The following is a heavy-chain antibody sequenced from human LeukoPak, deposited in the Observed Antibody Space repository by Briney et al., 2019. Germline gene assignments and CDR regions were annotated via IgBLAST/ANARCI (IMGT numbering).Heavy chain of an antibody. J-gene: IGHJ4*02. CDR1: GGSISSGDYY. V-gene: IGHV4-30-4*02. D-gene: IGHD6-13*01. Sequence: SETLSLTCTVSGGSISSGDYYWSWIRQPPGKGLEWIGYIYYSGSTYYNPSLKSRVTISVDTSKNHFSLKVTSVTAADTAVYYCARGDSTSWADYWGQGTLVTVSS. CDR3: ARGDSTSWADY. CDR2: IYYSGST.